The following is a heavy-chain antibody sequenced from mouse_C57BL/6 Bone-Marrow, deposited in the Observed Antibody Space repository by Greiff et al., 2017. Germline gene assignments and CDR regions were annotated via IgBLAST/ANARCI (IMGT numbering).Heavy chain of an antibody. CDR1: GFTFSSYG. D-gene: IGHD2-1*01. J-gene: IGHJ4*01. CDR3: ARYGNYSYYYAMDY. Sequence: EVQGVESGGDLVKPGGSLKLSCAASGFTFSSYGMSWVRQTPDKRLEWVATISSGGSYTYYPDSVKGRFTISRDNAKNTLYLQMSSLKSEDTAMYYCARYGNYSYYYAMDYWGQGTSVTVSS. V-gene: IGHV5-6*01. CDR2: ISSGGSYT.